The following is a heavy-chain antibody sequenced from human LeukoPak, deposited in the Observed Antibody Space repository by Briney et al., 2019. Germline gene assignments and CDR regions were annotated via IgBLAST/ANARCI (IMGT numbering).Heavy chain of an antibody. Sequence: PSKTLSLTCAVYGGSFSGYYWSWIRQPPGKGLEWIGEIYHSGSTNYNPSLKSRVTISVDKSKNQFSLKLSSVTAADTAVYYCAGGGSYYGRPFDYWGQGTLVTVSS. CDR1: GGSFSGYY. V-gene: IGHV4-34*01. J-gene: IGHJ4*02. D-gene: IGHD1-26*01. CDR2: IYHSGST. CDR3: AGGGSYYGRPFDY.